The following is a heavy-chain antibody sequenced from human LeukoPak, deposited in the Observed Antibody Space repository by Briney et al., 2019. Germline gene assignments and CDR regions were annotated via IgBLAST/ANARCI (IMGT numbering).Heavy chain of an antibody. CDR2: ISYDGSNK. CDR3: ARVHDGYNSLDY. V-gene: IGHV3-30-3*01. CDR1: GFTFSSYV. J-gene: IGHJ4*02. D-gene: IGHD5-24*01. Sequence: GGSLRLSCVAFGFTFSSYVMHWVRQAPGKGLEWVAFISYDGSNKYHSDSVKGRFTISRDNSRNTLFLQMNSLRVDDTAVYYCARVHDGYNSLDYWGQGTLVTVSS.